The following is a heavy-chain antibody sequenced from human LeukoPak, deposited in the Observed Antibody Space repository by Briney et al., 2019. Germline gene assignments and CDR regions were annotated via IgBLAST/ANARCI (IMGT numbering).Heavy chain of an antibody. D-gene: IGHD3-22*01. Sequence: ASVKVSCKASGYTFTGYGISWVRQAPGQGLEWMGWISAYNGNTNYAQKLQGRVTMTTDTSTSTAYMELRSLGSDDTAVYYCARDPYDSSGYYYQRPPFDYWGQGTLVTVSS. CDR2: ISAYNGNT. J-gene: IGHJ4*02. CDR3: ARDPYDSSGYYYQRPPFDY. CDR1: GYTFTGYG. V-gene: IGHV1-18*01.